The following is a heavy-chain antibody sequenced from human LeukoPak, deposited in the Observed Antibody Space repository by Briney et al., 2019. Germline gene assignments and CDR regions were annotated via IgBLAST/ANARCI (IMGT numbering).Heavy chain of an antibody. V-gene: IGHV1-69*06. CDR2: IIPIFGTA. Sequence: SVKVSCKASGGTFSSYAISWVRQAPGQGLEWMGGIIPIFGTANYAQKFQGRVTITADKSTSTAYMELSSLRSENTAVYYCASPSATVTHDAFDIWGQGTMVTVSS. J-gene: IGHJ3*02. D-gene: IGHD4-17*01. CDR1: GGTFSSYA. CDR3: ASPSATVTHDAFDI.